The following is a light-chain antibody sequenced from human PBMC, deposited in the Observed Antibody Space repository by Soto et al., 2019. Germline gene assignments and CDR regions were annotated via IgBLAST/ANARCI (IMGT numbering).Light chain of an antibody. Sequence: EIVMTQSPATLSVSLGERVTLSCRASPSISRGLAWYQQKPGQAPSLLIYDSSTRAAGIPARFSGSGSGTEFTLTISSLQSXXXXXXXXXXXXXXXXITFGQGTRLEIK. CDR3: XXXXXXXXIT. V-gene: IGKV3-15*01. CDR1: PSISRG. CDR2: DSS. J-gene: IGKJ5*01.